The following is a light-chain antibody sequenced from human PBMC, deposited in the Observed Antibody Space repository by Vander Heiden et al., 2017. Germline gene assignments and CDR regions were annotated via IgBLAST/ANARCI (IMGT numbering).Light chain of an antibody. V-gene: IGKV1D-13*01. CDR3: QQFNNYPQVT. CDR1: QGISSA. CDR2: DAS. J-gene: IGKJ4*01. Sequence: AIQLTQSPSSLSASVGDRVTITCRASQGISSALAWYQQKPGKAPKLLIYDASSLESGVPSRFSGSGSGTEFTLTISSLQPEDFATYYCQQFNNYPQVTFGGGTKVEIK.